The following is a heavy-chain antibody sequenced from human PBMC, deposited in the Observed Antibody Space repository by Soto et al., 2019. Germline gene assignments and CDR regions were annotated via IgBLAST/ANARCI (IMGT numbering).Heavy chain of an antibody. CDR3: VRVKNWAFES. Sequence: EVQLVESGGGLVQPGGSLRLSCAASGFTFSSYWINWVRQAPGKGLEWVANIKGDGSEKSYVDSVKGRFTISRDNAKNSLYLQMSSLRAEDTAVYHCVRVKNWAFESWGQGTLVTVSS. D-gene: IGHD7-27*01. CDR1: GFTFSSYW. CDR2: IKGDGSEK. J-gene: IGHJ4*02. V-gene: IGHV3-7*01.